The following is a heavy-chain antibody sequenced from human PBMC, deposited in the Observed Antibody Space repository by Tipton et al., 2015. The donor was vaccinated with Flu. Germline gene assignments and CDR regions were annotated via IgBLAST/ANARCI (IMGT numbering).Heavy chain of an antibody. Sequence: TLSLTCSVTGDSIGSPYFWGWIRQPPGKGLEWIGNVHQAGTTYYSPSLRGRITITVDRPKNHFSLRLTSVTVADTAVYYCARRDYSNYVSDPKNWFDPWGQGTLVTVSA. V-gene: IGHV4-38-2*01. CDR2: VHQAGTT. J-gene: IGHJ5*02. CDR1: GDSIGSPYF. CDR3: ARRDYSNYVSDPKNWFDP. D-gene: IGHD4-11*01.